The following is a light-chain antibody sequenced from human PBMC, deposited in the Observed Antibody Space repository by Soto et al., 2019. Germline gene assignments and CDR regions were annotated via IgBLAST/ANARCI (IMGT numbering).Light chain of an antibody. V-gene: IGKV4-1*01. CDR1: QSVLYSSNNKNY. CDR3: QQYYITPRT. Sequence: DIVMTQSPDSLAVSLGERAIINCKSSQSVLYSSNNKNYLAWFQQKPGQPPKLIIYWASTRESGVPDRFSGSGSGTDFTLTITSLQAEDVAVYYCQQYYITPRTFGQGTKVDIK. CDR2: WAS. J-gene: IGKJ1*01.